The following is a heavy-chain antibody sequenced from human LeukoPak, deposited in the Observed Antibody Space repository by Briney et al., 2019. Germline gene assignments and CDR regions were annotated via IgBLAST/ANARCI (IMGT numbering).Heavy chain of an antibody. V-gene: IGHV3-74*01. CDR1: GFTFSSYW. J-gene: IGHJ4*02. D-gene: IGHD2-2*01. CDR3: ARRVVVAAAPYYFDY. CDR2: INSDGSST. Sequence: GGSLRLSCAASGFTFSSYWMHWVRQGPGKGLVWVSRINSDGSSTNYADSVRGRFTISRDNAENTLYLQMNSLRVEDTAVYYCARRVVVAAAPYYFDYWGQGTLVTASS.